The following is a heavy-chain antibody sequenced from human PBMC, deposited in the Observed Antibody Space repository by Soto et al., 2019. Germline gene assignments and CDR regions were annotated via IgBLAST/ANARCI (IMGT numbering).Heavy chain of an antibody. CDR1: GENCSSYS. Sequence: CKGAGENCSSYSIRWQRQDPGQGLEWMGGIIPIFGTANYAQKFQGRVTITADESTSTAYMELSSLRSEDTAVYYCARVSSVEYSSSWYLGPNYYYYGMDVWGQGTTVTVSS. V-gene: IGHV1-69*01. J-gene: IGHJ6*02. CDR2: IIPIFGTA. D-gene: IGHD6-13*01. CDR3: ARVSSVEYSSSWYLGPNYYYYGMDV.